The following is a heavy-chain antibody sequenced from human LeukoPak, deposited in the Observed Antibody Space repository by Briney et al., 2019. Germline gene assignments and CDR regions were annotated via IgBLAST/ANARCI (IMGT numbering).Heavy chain of an antibody. CDR3: ARGDSSGCPDY. J-gene: IGHJ4*02. Sequence: AGSLRLSCAASGFTFSSFWMSWVRPAPGKGLGWVANIKEDVSEKYYVDSVKGRFTISRHNANNSLYLQMNSLRAEDTAVYYCARGDSSGCPDYCGQGTLVTVSS. V-gene: IGHV3-7*03. CDR1: GFTFSSFW. CDR2: IKEDVSEK. D-gene: IGHD3-22*01.